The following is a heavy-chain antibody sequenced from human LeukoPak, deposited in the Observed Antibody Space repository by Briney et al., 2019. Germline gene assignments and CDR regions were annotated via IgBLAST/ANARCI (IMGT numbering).Heavy chain of an antibody. J-gene: IGHJ4*02. V-gene: IGHV3-48*03. D-gene: IGHD3-22*01. CDR2: ISTSGSTI. CDR3: AGGVYDSTGYYQY. CDR1: GFTFSNYE. Sequence: PGGSLRLSCAASGFTFSNYEMNWVRQAPGKGLEWVSYISTSGSTIYYADSVKGRFTISRDNGKSSLYLQMNSLRAEDTAVYYCAGGVYDSTGYYQYWGQGTLVTVSS.